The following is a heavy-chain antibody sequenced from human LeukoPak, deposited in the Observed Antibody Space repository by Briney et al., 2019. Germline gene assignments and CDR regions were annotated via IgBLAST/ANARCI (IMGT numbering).Heavy chain of an antibody. Sequence: GGSLRLSCAVSGFTFSDYYMSWIRQAPGKGLEWVSYISSGGSTISHADSVKGRFTISRDNAKNSLYLQMNSLRDEDTAVYYCARAIANYYYDSSGYYYQTPDAFDIWGQGTMVTVSS. D-gene: IGHD3-22*01. CDR2: ISSGGSTI. CDR1: GFTFSDYY. J-gene: IGHJ3*02. V-gene: IGHV3-11*04. CDR3: ARAIANYYYDSSGYYYQTPDAFDI.